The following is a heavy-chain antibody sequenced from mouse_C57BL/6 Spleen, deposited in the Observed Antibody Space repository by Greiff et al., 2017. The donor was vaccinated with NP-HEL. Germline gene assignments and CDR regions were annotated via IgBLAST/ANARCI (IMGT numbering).Heavy chain of an antibody. J-gene: IGHJ2*01. Sequence: VQLQQPGAELVMPGASVKLSCKASGYPFTSYWMHWVKQRPGQGLEWIGEIDPSDSYTNYNRKFKGKDTLNVENSTSTAYMQLSSLTSEDSAVDYCAREPLFDYWGQGTTLTVSS. V-gene: IGHV1-69*01. CDR3: AREPLFDY. CDR1: GYPFTSYW. CDR2: IDPSDSYT.